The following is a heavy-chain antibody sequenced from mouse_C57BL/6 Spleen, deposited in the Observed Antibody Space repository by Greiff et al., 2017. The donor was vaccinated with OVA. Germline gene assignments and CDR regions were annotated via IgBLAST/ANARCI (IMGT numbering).Heavy chain of an antibody. Sequence: EVQLVESGPELVKPGASVKIPCKASGYTFTDYNMDWVKQSHGKSLEWIGDINPNNGGTIYNQKFKGKATLTVDKSSSTAYMELRSLTSEDTAVYYCARRNWAFDYWGQGTTLTVSS. V-gene: IGHV1-18*01. D-gene: IGHD4-1*01. CDR2: INPNNGGT. CDR1: GYTFTDYN. CDR3: ARRNWAFDY. J-gene: IGHJ2*01.